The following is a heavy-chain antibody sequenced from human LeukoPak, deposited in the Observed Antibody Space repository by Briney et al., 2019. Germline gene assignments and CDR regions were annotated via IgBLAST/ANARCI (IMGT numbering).Heavy chain of an antibody. V-gene: IGHV3-20*04. CDR1: GFTFDDYG. CDR2: ILSSDHT. CDR3: AKDHPSDGWPAFDS. J-gene: IGHJ4*02. D-gene: IGHD5-24*01. Sequence: PGGSLRLXCAASGFTFDDYGMSWVRQAPGKGLEWVSAILSSDHTYYADSVKGRFTISRDDSKNTLDLHMSSLRAEDTALYYCAKDHPSDGWPAFDSWGQGTLVTVSS.